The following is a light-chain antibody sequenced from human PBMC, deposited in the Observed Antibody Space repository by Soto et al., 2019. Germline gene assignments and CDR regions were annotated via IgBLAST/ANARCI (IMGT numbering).Light chain of an antibody. V-gene: IGKV1-5*01. CDR1: QSISSW. Sequence: DIQMAQSPSTLSASVGDRVTITCRASQSISSWLAWYQQKPGKAPKLLIYDASSLESGVPSRFSGSGSGTEFTLTISSLQPDDFATYSCQQYNSYSAFGQGTKVEIK. CDR2: DAS. J-gene: IGKJ1*01. CDR3: QQYNSYSA.